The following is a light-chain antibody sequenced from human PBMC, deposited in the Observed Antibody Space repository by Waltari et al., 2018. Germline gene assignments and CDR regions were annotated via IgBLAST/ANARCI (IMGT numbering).Light chain of an antibody. V-gene: IGLV2-11*01. CDR3: CSYAGSPYV. J-gene: IGLJ1*01. CDR2: DVN. Sequence: QSALAQPRSVSGSPGQSVTISCAGTSSDVGRYNYVSWYQHHPGHPPKVLIYDVNTRPSGVPDRFSGSKSGNTASLTISGLQAEDEADYYCCSYAGSPYVFGTGTKVTVL. CDR1: SSDVGRYNY.